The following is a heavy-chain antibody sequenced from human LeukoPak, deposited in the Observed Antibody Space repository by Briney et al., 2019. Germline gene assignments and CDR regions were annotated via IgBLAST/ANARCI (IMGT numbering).Heavy chain of an antibody. Sequence: GGSLRLSCAASGFTFSSYGMHWVRQAPGTGLEWVAFIRYDGSNKYYADSVKGRFTISRDNSKNTLYLQMNSLRAEDTAVYYCAKDHYYYDSSGYMSIFSDYWGQGTLVTVSS. J-gene: IGHJ4*02. V-gene: IGHV3-30*02. CDR3: AKDHYYYDSSGYMSIFSDY. CDR2: IRYDGSNK. D-gene: IGHD3-22*01. CDR1: GFTFSSYG.